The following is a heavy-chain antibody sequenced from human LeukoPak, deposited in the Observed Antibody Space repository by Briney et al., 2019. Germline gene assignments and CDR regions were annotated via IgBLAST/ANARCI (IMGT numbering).Heavy chain of an antibody. CDR3: AKGPELRFLEWLLSHFDY. CDR2: ISGSGGST. V-gene: IGHV3-23*01. Sequence: GGSLRLSCAASGFTFGSYAMSWVRQAPGKGLEWVSAISGSGGSTYYADSVKGRFTISRDNSKNTLYLQMNSLRAEDTAVYYCAKGPELRFLEWLLSHFDYWGQGTLVTVSS. D-gene: IGHD3-3*01. CDR1: GFTFGSYA. J-gene: IGHJ4*02.